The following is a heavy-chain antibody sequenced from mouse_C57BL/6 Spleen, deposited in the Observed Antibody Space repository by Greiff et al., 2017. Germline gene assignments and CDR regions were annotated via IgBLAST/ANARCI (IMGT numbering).Heavy chain of an antibody. J-gene: IGHJ3*01. CDR1: GYTFTSYW. CDR2: IDPSDSET. CDR3: ARGGYYGSGAY. D-gene: IGHD1-1*01. V-gene: IGHV1-52*01. Sequence: VQLQQPGAELVRPGSSVKLSCKASGYTFTSYWMHWVKQRPIQGLEWIGNIDPSDSETHYNQKFKDKATLTVDKSSSTAYMQLSSLTSEDSAVYYCARGGYYGSGAYWGQGTLVTVSA.